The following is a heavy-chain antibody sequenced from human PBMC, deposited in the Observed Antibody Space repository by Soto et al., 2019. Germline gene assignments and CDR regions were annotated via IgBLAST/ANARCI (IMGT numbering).Heavy chain of an antibody. V-gene: IGHV3-23*01. J-gene: IGHJ4*02. D-gene: IGHD6-6*01. Sequence: PGGSLRLSCAASGFTFSSYAMSWVRQAPGKGLEWVSAISGSGGSTYYADSVKGRFTISRDNSKNTLYLQMNSLRAEDTAVYYCAKDPPKWGAARPDYFDYWGQGTLVTVSS. CDR2: ISGSGGST. CDR3: AKDPPKWGAARPDYFDY. CDR1: GFTFSSYA.